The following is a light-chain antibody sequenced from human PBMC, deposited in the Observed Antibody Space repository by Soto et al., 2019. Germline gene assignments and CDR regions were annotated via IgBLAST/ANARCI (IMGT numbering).Light chain of an antibody. J-gene: IGLJ1*01. CDR1: TGAVTSGHW. CDR2: STS. Sequence: QAVVTQAPSLTVSPGGTVTLTCAASTGAVTSGHWPNWFQQKTGQAPRSLIYSTSNKHSWTPARFSGSLLGGKAALTLSGVQPEEEAEYYCLLFFGVSQGVFGTGTKLTVL. V-gene: IGLV7-43*01. CDR3: LLFFGVSQGV.